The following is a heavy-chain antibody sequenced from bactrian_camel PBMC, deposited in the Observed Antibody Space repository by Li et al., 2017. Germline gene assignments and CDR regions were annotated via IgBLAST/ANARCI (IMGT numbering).Heavy chain of an antibody. J-gene: IGHJ4*01. CDR3: EAKRGGRCPIWGDLSYNY. CDR1: FFIPDDFD. Sequence: VQLVESGGGSVQTGGSLRLSCKPSFFIPDDFDMMLYRQAPGNECELVSSISGDGSTYYTDAVKGRFTISHDNAKNTLYLQMNNLKPEDTAIYYCEAKRGGRCPIWGDLSYNYLGQGTQVTVS. D-gene: IGHD3*01. V-gene: IGHV3S66*01. CDR2: ISGDGST.